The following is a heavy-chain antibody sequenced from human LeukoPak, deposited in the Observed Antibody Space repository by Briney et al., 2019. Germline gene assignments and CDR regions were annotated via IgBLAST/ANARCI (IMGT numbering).Heavy chain of an antibody. CDR1: GGSISSYY. CDR2: IYYSGST. D-gene: IGHD3-3*01. J-gene: IGHJ4*02. Sequence: SETLSLTCTVSGGSISSYYWSWIRQPPGKGLEWIGYIYYSGSTNYNPSLKSRVTISVDTSKNQFSLKLSSVTAEDTAVYYCAKDPGAYDFWSGYSNYFDYWGQGTLVTVSS. CDR3: AKDPGAYDFWSGYSNYFDY. V-gene: IGHV4-59*01.